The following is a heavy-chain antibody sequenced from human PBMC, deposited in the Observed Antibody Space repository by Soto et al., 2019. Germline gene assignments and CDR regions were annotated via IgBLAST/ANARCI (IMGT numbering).Heavy chain of an antibody. CDR1: GFTFSSYA. Sequence: GESLKISCAASGFTFSSYAMSWVRQAPGKGLEWVSAISGSGGSTYYADSVKGRFTISRDNSKNTLYLQMNSLRAEDTAVYYCAKAYYDILTVKGSRYYYYGMDVWGQGTTVTVS. CDR3: AKAYYDILTVKGSRYYYYGMDV. V-gene: IGHV3-23*01. CDR2: ISGSGGST. J-gene: IGHJ6*02. D-gene: IGHD3-9*01.